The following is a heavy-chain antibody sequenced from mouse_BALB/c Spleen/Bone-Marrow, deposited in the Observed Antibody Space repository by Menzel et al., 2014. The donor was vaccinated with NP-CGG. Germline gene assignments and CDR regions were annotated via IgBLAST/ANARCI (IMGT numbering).Heavy chain of an antibody. CDR3: ARGGYYRYDGFTY. V-gene: IGHV1-77*01. CDR1: GYTFTDYY. D-gene: IGHD2-14*01. J-gene: IGHJ3*01. Sequence: VQLQQFGAELARPGASVKLSCKASGYTFTDYYINWGRRRTGQGLEGIGEIYPGNGNTYYNEKFKGKVTLTADKSSSTAYMQLSSLTSEDSAVYFCARGGYYRYDGFTYRGQGTLVAVSA. CDR2: IYPGNGNT.